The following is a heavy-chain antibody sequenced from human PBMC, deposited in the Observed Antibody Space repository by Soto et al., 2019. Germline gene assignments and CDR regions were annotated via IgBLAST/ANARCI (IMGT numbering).Heavy chain of an antibody. V-gene: IGHV4-59*01. D-gene: IGHD3-22*01. CDR1: GGSISSYY. Sequence: SETLSLTCTVSGGSISSYYWSLIRQPPGKGLEWIGYIYYSGSTNYNPSLKSQVTISVDTSKNQFSLKLSSVTAADTAVYYCARGPPLYDSSGYYYDSWGKGTLVTVSS. CDR2: IYYSGST. J-gene: IGHJ4*02. CDR3: ARGPPLYDSSGYYYDS.